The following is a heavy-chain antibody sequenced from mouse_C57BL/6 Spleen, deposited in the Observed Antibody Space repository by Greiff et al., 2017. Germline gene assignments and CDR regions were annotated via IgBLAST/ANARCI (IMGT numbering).Heavy chain of an antibody. Sequence: QVQLKESGAELVKPGASVKISCKASGYAFSSYWMHWVKQRPGQGLEWIGQIYPGDGDTNYNGKFKGKATLTADKSSSTAYMQLSSLTSEDSAVYFCAREGNWVGFAYWGQGTLVTVSA. D-gene: IGHD4-1*01. J-gene: IGHJ3*01. CDR1: GYAFSSYW. CDR3: AREGNWVGFAY. V-gene: IGHV1-80*01. CDR2: IYPGDGDT.